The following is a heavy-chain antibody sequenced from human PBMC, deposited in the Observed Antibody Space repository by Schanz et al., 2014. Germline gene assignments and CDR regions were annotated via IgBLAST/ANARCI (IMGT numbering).Heavy chain of an antibody. CDR2: ISGSGVTI. J-gene: IGHJ6*02. V-gene: IGHV3-23*04. CDR1: TSLFSRSV. D-gene: IGHD6-19*01. CDR3: AKDVRPVANTVHFYYMDV. Sequence: DLVESGGGVVQPGRSLTLSCAVSTSLFSRSVIHWVRQTPGKGLEWVSVISGSGVTIYYADSVKGRFTISRDNSKNTLYLQMNSLRAEDTAVYYCAKDVRPVANTVHFYYMDVWGQGTTVTVSS.